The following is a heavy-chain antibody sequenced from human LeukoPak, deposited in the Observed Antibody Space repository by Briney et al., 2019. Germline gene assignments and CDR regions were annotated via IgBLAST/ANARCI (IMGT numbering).Heavy chain of an antibody. V-gene: IGHV3-66*03. CDR3: VKDLPVLQS. CDR1: GFIVSSNY. Sequence: GGSLRLSCAASGFIVSSNYMSWVRQAPGKGLELVSIIYSSGSTYYADSVKGRFTISRDNSKNTLYLQMNGLRGDDTAVYYCVKDLPVLQSWGQGTLVTVSS. J-gene: IGHJ5*02. CDR2: IYSSGST. D-gene: IGHD3-16*01.